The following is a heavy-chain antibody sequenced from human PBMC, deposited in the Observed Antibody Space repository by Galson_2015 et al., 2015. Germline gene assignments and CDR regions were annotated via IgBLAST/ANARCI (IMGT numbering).Heavy chain of an antibody. CDR3: ARPIGGDTAMADAFDI. CDR2: MNPNSGNT. CDR1: GYTFTSYD. Sequence: SVKVSCKASGYTFTSYDINWVRQATGQGLEWMGWMNPNSGNTGYAQKFQGRVTMTRNTSISTAYMELSSLRSEDTAVYYCARPIGGDTAMADAFDIWGQGTMVTVSS. D-gene: IGHD5-18*01. V-gene: IGHV1-8*01. J-gene: IGHJ3*02.